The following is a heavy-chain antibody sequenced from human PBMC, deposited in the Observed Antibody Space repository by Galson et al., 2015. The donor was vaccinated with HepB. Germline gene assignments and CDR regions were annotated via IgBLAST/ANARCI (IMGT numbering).Heavy chain of an antibody. Sequence: SVKVSCKASGYTFTSYYMHWVRQAPGQGLEWMGIINPSGGSTSYAQKFQGRVTMTRDTSTSTVYMELSSLRSEDTAVYCCARDLHPYYYDSSGPHDAFDIWGQGTMVTVSS. CDR2: INPSGGST. CDR3: ARDLHPYYYDSSGPHDAFDI. CDR1: GYTFTSYY. D-gene: IGHD3-22*01. V-gene: IGHV1-46*01. J-gene: IGHJ3*02.